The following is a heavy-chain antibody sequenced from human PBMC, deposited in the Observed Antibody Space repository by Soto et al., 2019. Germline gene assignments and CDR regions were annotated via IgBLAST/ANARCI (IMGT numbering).Heavy chain of an antibody. D-gene: IGHD6-13*01. CDR2: INPSGGST. CDR3: ASSRSESSSWYRFDP. J-gene: IGHJ5*02. CDR1: GYTFTSYY. V-gene: IGHV1-46*01. Sequence: GASVKVSCKASGYTFTSYYMHWVRQAPGQGLEWMGIINPSGGSTSYAQKFQGRVTMTRDTSTSTVYMELSSLGSEDTAVYYCASSRSESSSWYRFDPWGQGTLVTVSS.